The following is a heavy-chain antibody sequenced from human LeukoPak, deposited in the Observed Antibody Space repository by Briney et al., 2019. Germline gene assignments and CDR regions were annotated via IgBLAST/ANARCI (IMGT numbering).Heavy chain of an antibody. CDR3: AKVGVAGGYYWFDP. J-gene: IGHJ5*02. V-gene: IGHV3-23*01. D-gene: IGHD6-19*01. Sequence: PGGSLRLSCAASGFTFSSYAVSWVRQAPGKGLEWVSAITGSGGYTYNADSVKGRFTISRDNSKKTLYLQMNSLRDEDTAVYYCAKVGVAGGYYWFDPWGQGTLVTVSS. CDR1: GFTFSSYA. CDR2: ITGSGGYT.